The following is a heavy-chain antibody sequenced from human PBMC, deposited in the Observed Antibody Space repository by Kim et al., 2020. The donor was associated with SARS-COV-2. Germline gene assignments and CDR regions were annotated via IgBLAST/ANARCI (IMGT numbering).Heavy chain of an antibody. Sequence: NPSLKSRVTIAVDTPKNQFSLKLSSVTAADTAVYYCALSHHDYGDYAFDYWGQGTLVTVSS. V-gene: IGHV4-39*01. CDR3: ALSHHDYGDYAFDY. D-gene: IGHD4-17*01. J-gene: IGHJ4*02.